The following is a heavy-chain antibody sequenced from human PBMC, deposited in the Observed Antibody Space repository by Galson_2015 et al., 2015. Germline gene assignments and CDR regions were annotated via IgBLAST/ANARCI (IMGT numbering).Heavy chain of an antibody. CDR1: GGTFSTHA. J-gene: IGHJ4*02. CDR3: AREGKAAPTNPVDY. Sequence: SVKVSCKASGGTFSTHAMSWVRQAPGQGLEWMGGITPIFGTANYAQKFQGRVTITADESTSTVYMELRSLRSEDTAVYYCAREGKAAPTNPVDYWGQGTLATVSS. V-gene: IGHV1-69*13. CDR2: ITPIFGTA. D-gene: IGHD6-13*01.